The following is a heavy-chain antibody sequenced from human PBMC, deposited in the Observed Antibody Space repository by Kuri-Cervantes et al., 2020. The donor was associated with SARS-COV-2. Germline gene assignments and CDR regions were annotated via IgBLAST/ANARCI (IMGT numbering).Heavy chain of an antibody. CDR2: IYYSGST. V-gene: IGHV4-39*01. J-gene: IGHJ6*02. D-gene: IGHD2-2*01. CDR3: ARSRGYCSSTSCFYYYGMDV. CDR1: GGSFSGYY. Sequence: GSLRLSCAVYGGSFSGYYWGWIRQPPGKGLEWIGSIYYSGSTYYNPSLKSRVTISVDTSKNQFSLKLSSVTAADTAVYYCARSRGYCSSTSCFYYYGMDVWGQGTTVTVSS.